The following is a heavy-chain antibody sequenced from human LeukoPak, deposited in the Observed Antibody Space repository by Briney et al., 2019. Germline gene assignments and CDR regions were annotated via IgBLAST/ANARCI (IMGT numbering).Heavy chain of an antibody. V-gene: IGHV4-61*01. J-gene: IGHJ6*02. D-gene: IGHD1-26*01. Sequence: SETLSLTCTVSGGSISSSSYYWSWIRQPPGKGLEWIGYIYYSGSTNYNPSLKSRVTISVDTSKNQFSLKLSSVTAADTAVYYCARVGGTNYYYYGMDVWGQGTTVTVSS. CDR2: IYYSGST. CDR3: ARVGGTNYYYYGMDV. CDR1: GGSISSSSYY.